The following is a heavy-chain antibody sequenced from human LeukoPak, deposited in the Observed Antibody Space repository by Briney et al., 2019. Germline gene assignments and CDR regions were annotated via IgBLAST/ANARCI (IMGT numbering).Heavy chain of an antibody. V-gene: IGHV3-21*01. Sequence: GGSLRLSCAASGFTFSSYSMNWVRQAPGRGLEWVSSISSSSSYIYYADSVKGRFTISRDNAKNSLYLQMNSLRAEDTAVYYCARGIEHIVVVTGIDYWGQGTLVTVSS. J-gene: IGHJ4*02. CDR2: ISSSSSYI. CDR1: GFTFSSYS. CDR3: ARGIEHIVVVTGIDY. D-gene: IGHD2-21*02.